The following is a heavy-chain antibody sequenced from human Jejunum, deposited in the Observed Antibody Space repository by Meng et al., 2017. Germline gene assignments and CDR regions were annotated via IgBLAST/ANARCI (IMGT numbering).Heavy chain of an antibody. CDR3: AKSSCSGGSCYFQD. CDR1: GFPFSDYA. V-gene: IGHV3-69-1*01. Sequence: GESLKISCAASGFPFSDYAMNWVRQAPGKGLEWVSSISRSSYIYYADSVKGRFSIARDNAGKSLYLQMNSLRAEDTAVYYCAKSSCSGGSCYFQDWGQGTLVTV. J-gene: IGHJ1*01. D-gene: IGHD2-15*01. CDR2: ISRSSYI.